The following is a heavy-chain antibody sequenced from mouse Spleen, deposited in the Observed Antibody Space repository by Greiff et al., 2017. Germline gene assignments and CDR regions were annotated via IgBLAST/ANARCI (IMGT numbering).Heavy chain of an antibody. CDR3: ARDRNYYGSSPWFAY. D-gene: IGHD1-1*01. CDR2: ISDGGSYT. V-gene: IGHV5-4*02. J-gene: IGHJ3*01. CDR1: GFTFSDYY. Sequence: EVMLVESGGGLVKPGGSLKLSCAASGFTFSDYYMYWVRQTPEKRLEWVATISDGGSYTYYPDSVKGRFTISRDNAKNNLYLQMSSLKSEDTAMYYCARDRNYYGSSPWFAYWGQGTLVTVSA.